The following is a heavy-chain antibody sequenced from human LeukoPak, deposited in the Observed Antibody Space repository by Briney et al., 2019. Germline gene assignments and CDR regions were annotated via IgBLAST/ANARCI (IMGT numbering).Heavy chain of an antibody. V-gene: IGHV1-18*01. J-gene: IGHJ4*02. Sequence: ASVEVSCKASGYTFTSYGISWVRQAPGQGLEWMGWISAYNGNTNYAQKLQGRVTMTTDTSTSTAYMELRSLRSDDTAVYYCARDRSRYSYGWDYFDYWCQGTLVTVSS. CDR2: ISAYNGNT. D-gene: IGHD5-18*01. CDR1: GYTFTSYG. CDR3: ARDRSRYSYGWDYFDY.